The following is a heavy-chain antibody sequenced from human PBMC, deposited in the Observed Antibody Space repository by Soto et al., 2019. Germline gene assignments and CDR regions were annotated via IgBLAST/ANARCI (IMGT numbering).Heavy chain of an antibody. Sequence: ASVKVSFKASGYTFTSYYMHWVRQAPGQVLEWMGIINPSGGSTSYAQKFQGRVTMTRDTSTSTVYMELSSLRSEDTAVYYCARAHYDSSGSGGAFDNWGQGTMVTVS. CDR1: GYTFTSYY. CDR3: ARAHYDSSGSGGAFDN. V-gene: IGHV1-46*01. CDR2: INPSGGST. D-gene: IGHD3-22*01. J-gene: IGHJ3*02.